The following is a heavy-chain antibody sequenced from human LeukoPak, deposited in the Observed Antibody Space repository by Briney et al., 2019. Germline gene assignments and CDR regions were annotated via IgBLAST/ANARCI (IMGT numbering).Heavy chain of an antibody. D-gene: IGHD3-22*01. CDR1: GFKFRNYG. CDR2: ISYDGSNK. J-gene: IGHJ4*02. V-gene: IGHV3-30*19. Sequence: GGSLRLSCAASGFKFRNYGMHWVRQAPGKGLEWVAVISYDGSNKYYADSVKGRFTISRDNSKNTLYLQMNSLRAEDTAVYYCARDSGYYYDSSGYFDYWGQGTLVTVSS. CDR3: ARDSGYYYDSSGYFDY.